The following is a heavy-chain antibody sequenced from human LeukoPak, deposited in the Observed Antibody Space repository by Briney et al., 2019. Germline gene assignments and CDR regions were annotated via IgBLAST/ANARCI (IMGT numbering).Heavy chain of an antibody. J-gene: IGHJ6*02. Sequence: GGSLRLSCAASGFTFSSYAMHWVRQAPGKGLEWVAVISYDGSNKYYADSVKGRFTISRDNSKNTLYLQMNSLRAEDTAVYYCARDRGVGSSWDYYYYYYGMDVWGQGTTVTVSS. CDR2: ISYDGSNK. D-gene: IGHD6-13*01. CDR1: GFTFSSYA. CDR3: ARDRGVGSSWDYYYYYYGMDV. V-gene: IGHV3-30-3*01.